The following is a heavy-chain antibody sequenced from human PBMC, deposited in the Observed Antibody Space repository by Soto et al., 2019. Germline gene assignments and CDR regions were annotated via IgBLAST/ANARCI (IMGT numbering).Heavy chain of an antibody. Sequence: SETLSLTCTVSGGSISSYDWSWIRQPPGKGLEWIGYIYYSGSTNYNPSLKSRVTISVDTSKNQFSLKLSSVTAADTAVYYCASYGSGSYLSQMDVWGKGTTVTVSS. V-gene: IGHV4-59*01. J-gene: IGHJ6*04. CDR3: ASYGSGSYLSQMDV. CDR1: GGSISSYD. D-gene: IGHD3-10*01. CDR2: IYYSGST.